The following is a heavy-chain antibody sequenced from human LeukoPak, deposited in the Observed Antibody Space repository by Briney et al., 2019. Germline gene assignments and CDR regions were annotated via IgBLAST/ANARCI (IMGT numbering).Heavy chain of an antibody. CDR2: ISAYNGNT. D-gene: IGHD1-1*01. Sequence: GASVKVSCKASGYTFTSYGISWVRQAPGQGLEWMGWISAYNGNTNYAQKFQGRVTMTRDTSISTAYMELSRLRSDDTAVYYCARVGTTYYYYYYMDVWGKGTTVTVSS. CDR1: GYTFTSYG. CDR3: ARVGTTYYYYYYMDV. V-gene: IGHV1-18*01. J-gene: IGHJ6*03.